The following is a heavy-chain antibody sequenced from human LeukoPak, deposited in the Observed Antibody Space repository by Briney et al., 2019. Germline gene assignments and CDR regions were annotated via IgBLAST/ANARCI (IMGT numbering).Heavy chain of an antibody. CDR1: GFTFNSYW. CDR3: ARDREATLDY. D-gene: IGHD2-15*01. Sequence: GGSLRLSCAASGFTFNSYWMSWVRQAPGKGLEWVANIKQDGSEKYYADSVKGRFTISRDNSKNTLYLQMNSLRAEDTAVYYCARDREATLDYWGQGTLVTVSS. J-gene: IGHJ4*02. V-gene: IGHV3-7*01. CDR2: IKQDGSEK.